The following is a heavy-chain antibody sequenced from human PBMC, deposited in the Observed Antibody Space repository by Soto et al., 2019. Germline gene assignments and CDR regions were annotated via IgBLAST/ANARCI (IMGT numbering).Heavy chain of an antibody. Sequence: EVQLVESGGCVVRPGGSLRLSCAASGFTFDDHGMTWVRQAPGRGLAWVSGITWNGATTGYADSVKGRFTISRDNAKNSLYLQMNSLRVEDTAVYYCARDGVLVVAVDAFDVWGQGTMVTVSS. CDR3: ARDGVLVVAVDAFDV. D-gene: IGHD6-19*01. J-gene: IGHJ3*01. V-gene: IGHV3-20*04. CDR1: GFTFDDHG. CDR2: ITWNGATT.